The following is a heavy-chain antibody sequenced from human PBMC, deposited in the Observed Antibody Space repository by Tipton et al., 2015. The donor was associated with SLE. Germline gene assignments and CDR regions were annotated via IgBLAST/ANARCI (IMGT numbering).Heavy chain of an antibody. CDR3: ARGLQATGPWFDP. CDR1: GGSISSGDYY. Sequence: TLSLTCTVSGGSISSGDYYWSWIRQPPGKGLEWIGEINHSGSTNYNPSLKSRITMSVDTSKNQFSLKLSSVTAADTAVYYCARGLQATGPWFDPWGQGTLVTVSS. V-gene: IGHV4-30-4*01. J-gene: IGHJ5*02. D-gene: IGHD1-1*01. CDR2: INHSGST.